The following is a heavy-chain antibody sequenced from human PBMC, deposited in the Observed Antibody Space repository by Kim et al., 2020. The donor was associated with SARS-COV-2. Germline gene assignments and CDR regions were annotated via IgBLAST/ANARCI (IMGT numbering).Heavy chain of an antibody. CDR2: I. Sequence: IEYTIAVQSRIIILPDTSKNQFSLSMSSVTPEDTAIYYCARRTEKAAFDIWGQGTMVTVSS. CDR3: ARRTEKAAFDI. J-gene: IGHJ3*02. D-gene: IGHD1-1*01. V-gene: IGHV6-1*01.